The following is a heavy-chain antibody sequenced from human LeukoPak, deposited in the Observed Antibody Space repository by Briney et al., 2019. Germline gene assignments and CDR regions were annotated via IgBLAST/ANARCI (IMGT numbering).Heavy chain of an antibody. CDR2: IIPIFGTA. CDR1: GGTVSSYA. CDR3: ARVQRITMVRGVPGPLD. D-gene: IGHD3-10*01. Sequence: SVKVSCKASGGTVSSYAISWVRQAPGQGLEWMGGIIPIFGTANYAQKFQGRVTITADKSTSTAYMELSSLRSEDTAVYYCARVQRITMVRGVPGPLDWGQGTLVTVSS. V-gene: IGHV1-69*06. J-gene: IGHJ4*02.